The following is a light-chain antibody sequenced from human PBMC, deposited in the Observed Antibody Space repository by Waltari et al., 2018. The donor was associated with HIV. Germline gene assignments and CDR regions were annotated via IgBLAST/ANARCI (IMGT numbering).Light chain of an antibody. Sequence: SAVTQPASVSGLPGQSITISCTGGDSDVGLYNFVSWYQQPPGRVPRLILYDVDSRAPGISDRFSGSRSGPTASLNISRLRAEDEADYYCASFTGDDTLLFGGGTKVTVL. CDR3: ASFTGDDTLL. CDR1: DSDVGLYNF. J-gene: IGLJ3*02. V-gene: IGLV2-14*03. CDR2: DVD.